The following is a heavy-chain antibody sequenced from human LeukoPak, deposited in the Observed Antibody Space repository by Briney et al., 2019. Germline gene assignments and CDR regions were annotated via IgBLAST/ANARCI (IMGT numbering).Heavy chain of an antibody. D-gene: IGHD5-24*01. Sequence: SETPSLTCTVSGGSISSYYWSWIRQPPGKGLEWIGYIYYSGSTNYNPSLKSRVTISVDTSKNQFSLKLSSVTAADTAVYYCARRARRDGYYFDYWGQGTLVTVSS. J-gene: IGHJ4*02. CDR1: GGSISSYY. CDR3: ARRARRDGYYFDY. V-gene: IGHV4-59*08. CDR2: IYYSGST.